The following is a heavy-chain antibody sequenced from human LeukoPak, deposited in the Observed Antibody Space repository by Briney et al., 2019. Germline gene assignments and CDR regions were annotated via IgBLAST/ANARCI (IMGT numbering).Heavy chain of an antibody. CDR2: ISSSSSYI. CDR3: AREGGGAMVKD. Sequence: GGSLRLSCAASGFTFSSYNMTWVRQAPGKGLEWVSSISSSSSYIYYADSVKGRFTISRDNSKNTLYLQMNSLRAEDTAVYYCAREGGGAMVKDWGQGTLVTVSS. D-gene: IGHD5-18*01. V-gene: IGHV3-21*01. J-gene: IGHJ4*02. CDR1: GFTFSSYN.